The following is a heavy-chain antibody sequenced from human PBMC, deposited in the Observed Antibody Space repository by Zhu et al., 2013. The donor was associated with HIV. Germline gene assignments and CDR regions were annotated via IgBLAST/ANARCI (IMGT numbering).Heavy chain of an antibody. CDR1: GYSISSGYY. J-gene: IGHJ4*02. V-gene: IGHV4-38-2*02. CDR3: ASMEAGQTFDY. D-gene: IGHD6-19*01. Sequence: VQLQEPGPGLVKPSETLSLTCTVSGYSISSGYYWGWIRQPPGKGLEWIGSIYHSGSTYYNPSLKSRVTISVDTSKNQFSLKLSSVTAADTAVYYCASMEAGQTFDYWGQGTLVTVSS. CDR2: IYHSGST.